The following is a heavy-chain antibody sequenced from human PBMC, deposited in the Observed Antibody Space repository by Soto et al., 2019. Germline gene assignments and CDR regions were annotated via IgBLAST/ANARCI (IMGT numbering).Heavy chain of an antibody. V-gene: IGHV3-64*04. J-gene: IGHJ5*02. CDR1: GFTFSNYP. CDR2: ISSNGDIT. CDR3: ARLGPYASGTYSFRHNRFDP. D-gene: IGHD3-10*01. Sequence: PGESLRLSCSASGFTFSNYPIHWIRQAPGKGLEYISAISSNGDITYYADSVKGRFTISRDKSENTVVLQMNSVRAEDTAVYYCARLGPYASGTYSFRHNRFDPWGQGTQVTVSS.